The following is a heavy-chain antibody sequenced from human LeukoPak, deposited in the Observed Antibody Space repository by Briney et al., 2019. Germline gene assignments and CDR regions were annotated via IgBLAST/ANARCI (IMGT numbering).Heavy chain of an antibody. CDR3: ASETSGRLSDAFDI. V-gene: IGHV3-53*05. J-gene: IGHJ3*02. CDR2: MYTLGNT. Sequence: GGSLRLSCAASGFTVSSNYMTWVRQAPGKGLEWVSVMYTLGNTYYADSVRGRFTISRDNSKNTLYFQMNSLRAEDTAVYYCASETSGRLSDAFDIWGQGTMVTVSS. CDR1: GFTVSSNY. D-gene: IGHD6-19*01.